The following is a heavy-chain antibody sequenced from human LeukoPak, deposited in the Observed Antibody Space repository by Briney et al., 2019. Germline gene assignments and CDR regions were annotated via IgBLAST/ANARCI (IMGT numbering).Heavy chain of an antibody. V-gene: IGHV3-7*01. D-gene: IGHD2-2*01. CDR2: IKQDGSEK. CDR3: ARDPPTDCSSTSCYFDY. J-gene: IGHJ4*02. Sequence: GGSLRLSCAASGFTFSNAWMSWVRQAPGKGLEWVANIKQDGSEKYYVDSVKGRFTISRDNAKNSLYLQMNSLRAEDTAVYYCARDPPTDCSSTSCYFDYWGQGTLVTVSS. CDR1: GFTFSNAW.